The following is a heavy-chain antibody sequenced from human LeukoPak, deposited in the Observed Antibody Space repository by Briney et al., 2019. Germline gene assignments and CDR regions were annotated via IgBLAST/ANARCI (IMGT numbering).Heavy chain of an antibody. CDR2: IYTSGST. D-gene: IGHD3-22*01. CDR3: AGSFLLDSSGYYRDY. J-gene: IGHJ4*02. V-gene: IGHV4-61*02. Sequence: PSETLSLTCTVSGGSLSSGSYYWSCIRQPAGKGLEWLGRIYTSGSTNYNPSLKSRVTISVDTSKNQYSLKLRSVTAADTAVYYCAGSFLLDSSGYYRDYWGQGTLVTVSS. CDR1: GGSLSSGSYY.